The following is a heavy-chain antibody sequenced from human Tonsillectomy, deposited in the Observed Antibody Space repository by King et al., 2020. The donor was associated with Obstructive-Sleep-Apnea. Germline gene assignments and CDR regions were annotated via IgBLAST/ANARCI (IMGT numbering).Heavy chain of an antibody. J-gene: IGHJ6*02. Sequence: VQLVESGGGVVQPGRSLRLSCAASGFTFSSYAMHWVRQAPGKGLEWVAVISYDGSNKYYADSVKGRFTISRDNSKNTLYLQMNSLTAEDTAVYYCARELTTVNYGMDVWGQGTTVTVSS. V-gene: IGHV3-30*04. D-gene: IGHD4-11*01. CDR1: GFTFSSYA. CDR3: ARELTTVNYGMDV. CDR2: ISYDGSNK.